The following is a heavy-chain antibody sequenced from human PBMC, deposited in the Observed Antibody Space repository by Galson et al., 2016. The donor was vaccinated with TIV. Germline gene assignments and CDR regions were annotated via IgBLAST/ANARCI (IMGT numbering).Heavy chain of an antibody. CDR2: ISGGNSYI. Sequence: SLRLSCAASGFTFSSHTMSWARQAPGTGLELVSSISGGNSYIYYADSVKGRFTISRDNAKNALFLQMNSLRGEDTAVYYCTRVLQTYSSSWYDFDYWGQGALVTVSS. J-gene: IGHJ4*02. CDR1: GFTFSSHT. D-gene: IGHD6-13*01. CDR3: TRVLQTYSSSWYDFDY. V-gene: IGHV3-21*01.